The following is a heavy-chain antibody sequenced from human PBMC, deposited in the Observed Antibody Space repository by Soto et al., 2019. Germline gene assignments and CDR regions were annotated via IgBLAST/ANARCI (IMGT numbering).Heavy chain of an antibody. D-gene: IGHD6-6*01. J-gene: IGHJ4*02. Sequence: QVQLLQSGGEVKKPGASVKVSCKTSGYSFTSYGITWVRQAPGQGPEWMGWISPHNGNTDYTQKLQDRVTMTADISTTTAYMELRSLTSDDTAVYYCAMYSRSSLDYWGQGTLVTVSS. V-gene: IGHV1-18*04. CDR3: AMYSRSSLDY. CDR1: GYSFTSYG. CDR2: ISPHNGNT.